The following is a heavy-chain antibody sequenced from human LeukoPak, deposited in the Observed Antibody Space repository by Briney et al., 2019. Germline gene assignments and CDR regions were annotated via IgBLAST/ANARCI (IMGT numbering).Heavy chain of an antibody. Sequence: GGSLRLSCAASGFTFSSYAMSWVRQAPGKGLEWVSAISGSGGSTYYADSVKGRFTISRDNSKNTLYLQMNSLRAEDTAVYYCAKDSVAYGSGTVLYGMDVWGQGTTVTVSS. D-gene: IGHD3-10*01. CDR3: AKDSVAYGSGTVLYGMDV. V-gene: IGHV3-23*01. CDR1: GFTFSSYA. CDR2: ISGSGGST. J-gene: IGHJ6*02.